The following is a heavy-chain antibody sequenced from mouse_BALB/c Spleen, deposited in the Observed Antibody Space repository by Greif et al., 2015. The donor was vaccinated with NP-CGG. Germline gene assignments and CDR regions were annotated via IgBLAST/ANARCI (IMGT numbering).Heavy chain of an antibody. J-gene: IGHJ4*01. Sequence: EVKLMESGGGLVKPGGSLKLSCAASGFTFSSYAMSWVRQTPEKRLEWVATISSGGSYTYYPDSVKGRFTISRDNAKNPLCLPMSSLRSEDTAMYYCARLGEMRLILMDYWGQGTSVTVSS. D-gene: IGHD2-13*01. CDR3: ARLGEMRLILMDY. CDR1: GFTFSSYA. CDR2: ISSGGSYT. V-gene: IGHV5-9-3*01.